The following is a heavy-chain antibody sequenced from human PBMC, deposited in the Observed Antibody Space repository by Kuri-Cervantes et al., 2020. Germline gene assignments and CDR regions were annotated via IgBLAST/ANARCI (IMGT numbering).Heavy chain of an antibody. CDR2: INPNSGGT. CDR1: GYAFINYG. CDR3: ARESSYYDSSGYGPDLDY. D-gene: IGHD3-22*01. Sequence: ASVKVSCKASGYAFINYGISWVRQAPGQGLEWMGWINPNSGGTNYAQKFQGWVTMTRDTSISTAYMELSRLRSDDTAVYYCARESSYYDSSGYGPDLDYWGQGTLVTVSS. J-gene: IGHJ4*02. V-gene: IGHV1-2*04.